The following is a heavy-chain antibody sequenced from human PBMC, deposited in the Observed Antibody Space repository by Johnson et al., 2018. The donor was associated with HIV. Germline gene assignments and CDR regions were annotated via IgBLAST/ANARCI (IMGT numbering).Heavy chain of an antibody. CDR2: LSSSGSTL. CDR3: AKESSYYYDNSGPY. J-gene: IGHJ3*01. D-gene: IGHD3-22*01. Sequence: QVQLVESGGGLVKPGGSLRLSCAASGFTFSDYYMSWIRQAPGTGLEWVSYLSSSGSTLYYTDSLKGRFTISRDNAKNSLYLQMNSLRAEDTAVYYCAKESSYYYDNSGPYWGQGTMVTVSS. V-gene: IGHV3-11*01. CDR1: GFTFSDYY.